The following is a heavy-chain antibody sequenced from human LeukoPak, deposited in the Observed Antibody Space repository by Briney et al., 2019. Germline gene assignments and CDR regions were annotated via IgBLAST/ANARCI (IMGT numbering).Heavy chain of an antibody. Sequence: ASVKVSCKASGYTFTSYDINWVRQATGQGLEGMGWMNPNSGNTGYAQKFQGRVTMTRNTSISTAYMELSSLRAEDTAVYYCARGRGSSGYYYYYWGQGTLVTVSS. V-gene: IGHV1-8*01. D-gene: IGHD3-22*01. J-gene: IGHJ4*02. CDR2: MNPNSGNT. CDR3: ARGRGSSGYYYYY. CDR1: GYTFTSYD.